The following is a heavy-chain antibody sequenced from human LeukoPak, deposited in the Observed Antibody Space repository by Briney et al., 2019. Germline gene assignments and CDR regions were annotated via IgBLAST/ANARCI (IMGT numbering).Heavy chain of an antibody. CDR1: GFIFRNYD. CDR3: ARVNCTGGNCFFDY. CDR2: SGFTGDT. D-gene: IGHD2-8*02. Sequence: GGSLRLSCAASGFIFRNYDIYWVRQVTGKGLEWVSISGFTGDTNYAASVKGRFTVSRENAKNSLFLQMDSLRVGGTAIYYCARVNCTGGNCFFDYWGQGTLVTVSS. J-gene: IGHJ4*02. V-gene: IGHV3-13*01.